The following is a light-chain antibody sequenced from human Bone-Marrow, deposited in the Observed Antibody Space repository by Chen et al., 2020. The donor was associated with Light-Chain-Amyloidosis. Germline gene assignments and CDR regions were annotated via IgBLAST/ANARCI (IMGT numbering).Light chain of an antibody. CDR3: QVWDRSSDRPV. Sequence: SYVLTQPSSVSVAPGQTATIACGGNNIGSTSVHWYQQTPDQAPLLVVYDDSDLPSGIPERLSGSNSGNTATLTISRVEAGDEADYYCQVWDRSSDRPVFGGGTKLTVL. CDR1: NIGSTS. J-gene: IGLJ3*02. V-gene: IGLV3-21*02. CDR2: DDS.